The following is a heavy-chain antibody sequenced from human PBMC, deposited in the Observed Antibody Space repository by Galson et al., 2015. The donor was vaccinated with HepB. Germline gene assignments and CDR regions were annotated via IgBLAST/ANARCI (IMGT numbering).Heavy chain of an antibody. CDR3: ARGGMAAIGGPSFDS. D-gene: IGHD5-24*01. V-gene: IGHV1-18*01. CDR1: GYTFTIFG. CDR2: VNTYSGGT. Sequence: SCKASGYTFTIFGINWVRLAPGQGLEWMGRVNTYSGGTIYAQKFQDRVTMTADTSTSTAYLELGSLNFDDTAVYYCARGGMAAIGGPSFDSWGQGTLVTVSS. J-gene: IGHJ4*02.